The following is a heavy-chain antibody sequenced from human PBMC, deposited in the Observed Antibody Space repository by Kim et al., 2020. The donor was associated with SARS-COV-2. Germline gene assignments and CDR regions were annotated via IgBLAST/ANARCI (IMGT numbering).Heavy chain of an antibody. D-gene: IGHD3-16*01. CDR3: GRRGGATPDFDL. J-gene: IGHJ4*02. CDR2: VYYTGRT. Sequence: SYTLSLTCTFSFFSIIILIHYFFFILHSPLKGLEWIGSVYYTGRTFYSPSLESRLTISINTSKNQFSLRLRSVTAADTAIYYCGRRGGATPDFDLWGQGTLVRVSS. V-gene: IGHV4-39*01. CDR1: FFSIIILIHY.